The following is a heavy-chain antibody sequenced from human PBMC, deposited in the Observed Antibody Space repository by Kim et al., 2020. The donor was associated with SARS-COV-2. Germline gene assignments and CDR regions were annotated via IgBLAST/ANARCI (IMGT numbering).Heavy chain of an antibody. Sequence: SQTLSLTCDISGDSVSSNSAAWNWIRQSPSRGLEWLGRTYYRSKWYTDYALSVKGRITINPDTSKNQFSLQLNSVTPEDTAVYYCARDRQRAGTGVDYRGQGTLVTVSS. CDR1: GDSVSSNSAA. V-gene: IGHV6-1*01. CDR2: TYYRSKWYT. D-gene: IGHD6-19*01. CDR3: ARDRQRAGTGVDY. J-gene: IGHJ4*02.